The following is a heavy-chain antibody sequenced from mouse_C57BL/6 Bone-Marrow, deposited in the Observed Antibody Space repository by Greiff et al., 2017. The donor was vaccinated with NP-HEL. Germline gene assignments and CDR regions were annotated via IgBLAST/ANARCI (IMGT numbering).Heavy chain of an antibody. D-gene: IGHD1-1*01. V-gene: IGHV3-6*01. CDR3: AREETTVVAFDY. J-gene: IGHJ2*01. CDR2: ISYDGSN. CDR1: GYSITSGYY. Sequence: EVQLVESGPGLVKPSQSLSLTCSVTGYSITSGYYWNWIRQFPGNKLGWMGYISYDGSNNYNPSLKNRISITRDTSKNQFFLKLNSVTTEDTATYYCAREETTVVAFDYWGQGTTLTVSS.